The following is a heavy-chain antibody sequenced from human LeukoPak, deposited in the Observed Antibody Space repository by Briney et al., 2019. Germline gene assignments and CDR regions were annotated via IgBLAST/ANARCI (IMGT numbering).Heavy chain of an antibody. CDR1: GYTLTELS. Sequence: ASVKVSCKVSGYTLTELSMHWVRQAPGKGLEWMGGFDPEDGETIYAQKFQGRVTMTEDTSTDTAYMELSSLRSEDTAVYYCATDLSGSSWYPFDYWGQGTLVTVSS. CDR3: ATDLSGSSWYPFDY. V-gene: IGHV1-24*01. D-gene: IGHD6-13*01. CDR2: FDPEDGET. J-gene: IGHJ4*02.